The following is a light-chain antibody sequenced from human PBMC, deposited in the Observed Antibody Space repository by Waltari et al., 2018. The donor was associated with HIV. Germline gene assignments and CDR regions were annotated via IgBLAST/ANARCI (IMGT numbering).Light chain of an antibody. Sequence: SALTQPASVSGSPGQSIPIPCPGTSRDFGSYDPLSWYQQNPGKAPKLLIYEVTNRPSGVSDRFSASKFGNTASLTISGLQAEDEADYHCCSYTNSDSYVFGTGTRITVL. CDR3: CSYTNSDSYV. J-gene: IGLJ1*01. V-gene: IGLV2-14*01. CDR2: EVT. CDR1: SRDFGSYDP.